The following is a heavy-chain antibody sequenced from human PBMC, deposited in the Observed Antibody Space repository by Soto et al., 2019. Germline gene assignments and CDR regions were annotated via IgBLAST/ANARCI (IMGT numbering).Heavy chain of an antibody. CDR1: GGSISSRSYY. V-gene: IGHV4-39*01. CDR3: ARHPRGITMVRGVIITPWYYFDY. J-gene: IGHJ4*02. CDR2: IYYSGST. D-gene: IGHD3-10*01. Sequence: HSWTLSLTCTVSGGSISSRSYYWGWIRQPPGKGLEWIGSIYYSGSTYYNPSLKSRVTISVDTSKNQFSLKLSSVTAADTAVYYCARHPRGITMVRGVIITPWYYFDYWGQGILVTVSS.